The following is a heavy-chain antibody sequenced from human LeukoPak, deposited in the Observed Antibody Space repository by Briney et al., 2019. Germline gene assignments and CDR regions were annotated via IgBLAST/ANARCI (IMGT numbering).Heavy chain of an antibody. J-gene: IGHJ4*02. V-gene: IGHV3-9*03. Sequence: GGSLRLSCAASGFTFDDYAMHWVRQAPGKGLEWVSGISWNSGSIGYADSVKGRFTISRDNAKNSLYLQMNSLRAEDMALYYCAKERDEYSSGWYYFDYWGQETLVTVSS. CDR3: AKERDEYSSGWYYFDY. CDR2: ISWNSGSI. CDR1: GFTFDDYA. D-gene: IGHD6-19*01.